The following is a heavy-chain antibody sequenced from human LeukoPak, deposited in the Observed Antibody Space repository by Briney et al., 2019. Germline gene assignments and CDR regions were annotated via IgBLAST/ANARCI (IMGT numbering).Heavy chain of an antibody. CDR1: GGSISSYY. J-gene: IGHJ4*02. V-gene: IGHV4-59*12. D-gene: IGHD3-9*01. CDR3: ARDGYDILTGYYNGNLIDY. CDR2: ISYSGST. Sequence: SETLSLTCTVSGGSISSYYWNWIRQPPGKGLEWIGYISYSGSTNYNPSLKSRVTISADTSKNQFSLKLSSVTAADTAVYYCARDGYDILTGYYNGNLIDYWGQGTLVTVSS.